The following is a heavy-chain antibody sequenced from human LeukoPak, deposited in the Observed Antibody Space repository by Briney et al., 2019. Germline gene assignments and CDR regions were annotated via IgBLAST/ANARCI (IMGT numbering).Heavy chain of an antibody. CDR1: GGSSSGYY. CDR3: ARLTVVTRQIDY. J-gene: IGHJ4*02. Sequence: SSETLSLTCAVYGGSSSGYYWSWIRQPPGKGLEWIGEINHSGSTNYNPSLKSRVTISVDTSKNQFSLKLSSVTAADTAVYYCARLTVVTRQIDYWGQGTLVTVSS. V-gene: IGHV4-34*01. CDR2: INHSGST. D-gene: IGHD4-23*01.